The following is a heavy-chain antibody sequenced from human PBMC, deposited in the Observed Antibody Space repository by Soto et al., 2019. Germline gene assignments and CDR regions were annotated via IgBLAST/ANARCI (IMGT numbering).Heavy chain of an antibody. CDR1: GGSISSGDYY. J-gene: IGHJ5*02. CDR2: IYYSGST. D-gene: IGHD3-22*01. Sequence: SETLSLTCAVSGGSISSGDYYWSWIRQPPGKGLEWIGYIYYSGSTNYNPSLKSRVTISVDTSKNQFSLKLSSVTAADTAVYYCARKYYYDSSGSQNNWFDPWGQGTLVTVSS. CDR3: ARKYYYDSSGSQNNWFDP. V-gene: IGHV4-61*08.